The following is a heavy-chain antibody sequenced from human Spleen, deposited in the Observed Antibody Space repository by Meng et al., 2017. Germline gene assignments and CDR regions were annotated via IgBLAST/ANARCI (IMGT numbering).Heavy chain of an antibody. CDR2: ISGSGDNT. D-gene: IGHD3-10*01. CDR3: AKYSYGLGDYLDY. CDR1: GFSFSSYA. Sequence: GESLKISCAASGFSFSSYAMSWVRQAPGKGLEWVSAISGSGDNTYYVDSVKGRFAISRHNSKNTLYLQMNSLRAEDTALYYCAKYSYGLGDYLDYWGQGAQVTVSS. V-gene: IGHV3-23*01. J-gene: IGHJ4*02.